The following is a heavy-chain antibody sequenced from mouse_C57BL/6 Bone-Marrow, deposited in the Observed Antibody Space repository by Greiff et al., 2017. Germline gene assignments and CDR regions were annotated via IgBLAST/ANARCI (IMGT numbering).Heavy chain of an antibody. J-gene: IGHJ3*01. Sequence: QVHVKQPGAELVKPGASVKMSCKASGYTFTSYWITWVKQRPGQGLEWIGDIYPRSGNTYYNEKFKGKATLTADKSSSTAYMELRSLTSEDSAVYFCARWLLLFAYWGQGTLVTVSA. D-gene: IGHD2-3*01. CDR3: ARWLLLFAY. CDR1: GYTFTSYW. V-gene: IGHV1-55*01. CDR2: IYPRSGNT.